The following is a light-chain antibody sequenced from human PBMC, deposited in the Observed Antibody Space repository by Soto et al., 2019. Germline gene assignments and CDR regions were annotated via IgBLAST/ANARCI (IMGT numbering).Light chain of an antibody. CDR1: SSKIGAGHD. J-gene: IGLJ1*01. Sequence: SALTQPPSVPGGRGQGDTISCTGRSSKIGAGHDVHGYQQLPGTAPKLLIFGNINRPSGVPDRFSGSKSGTSASLAITGLQAEDEADYYCHSFNSTLTSDIFRTATKVAVL. CDR2: GNI. V-gene: IGLV1-40*01. CDR3: HSFNSTLTSDI.